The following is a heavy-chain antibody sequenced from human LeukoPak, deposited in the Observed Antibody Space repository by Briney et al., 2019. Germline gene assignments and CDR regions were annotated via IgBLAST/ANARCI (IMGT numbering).Heavy chain of an antibody. D-gene: IGHD2/OR15-2a*01. Sequence: GGSLRLSCAASGFTVSSNYMSWVRQAPGKGLEWVSVIYSGGSTYYADSVKGRFTISRDNSKNTLYLQMNSLRAEDTAVYYCARACPDYFRIDYWGQGTLVTVSS. V-gene: IGHV3-53*01. J-gene: IGHJ4*02. CDR2: IYSGGST. CDR3: ARACPDYFRIDY. CDR1: GFTVSSNY.